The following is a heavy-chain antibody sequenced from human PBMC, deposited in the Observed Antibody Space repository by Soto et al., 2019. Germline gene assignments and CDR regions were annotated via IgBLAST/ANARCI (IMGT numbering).Heavy chain of an antibody. CDR3: ARRSSGWYFDY. CDR1: GFTFSSYA. J-gene: IGHJ4*02. CDR2: ISGSGGST. D-gene: IGHD6-19*01. V-gene: IGHV3-23*01. Sequence: EVQLLESGGGLVQPGGSLRLSCAASGFTFSSYAMSWVRKAPGKGLEWVSAISGSGGSTYYSDSVKGRFTISRDNSKITLYLQMNSLRAEDTAVYYCARRSSGWYFDYWGQGTLVTVSS.